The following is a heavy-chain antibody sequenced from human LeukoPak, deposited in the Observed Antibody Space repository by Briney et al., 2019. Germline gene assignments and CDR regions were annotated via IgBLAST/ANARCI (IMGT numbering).Heavy chain of an antibody. CDR1: GFTFSSYA. D-gene: IGHD6-13*01. Sequence: GGSLRLSCAASGFTFSSYAMSWVRQPPGKGLEWVSGISGSGDNTYYADSVKGRFTISRDNSKKTLYLHLNSLRVEDAAVYYCAKDGYSSIPGFHFEYWGQGTRVTVSS. V-gene: IGHV3-23*01. CDR2: ISGSGDNT. CDR3: AKDGYSSIPGFHFEY. J-gene: IGHJ4*02.